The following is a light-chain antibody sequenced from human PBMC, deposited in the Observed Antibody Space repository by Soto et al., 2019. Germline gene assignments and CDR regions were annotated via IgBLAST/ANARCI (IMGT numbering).Light chain of an antibody. CDR1: QSVSST. CDR2: GAY. CDR3: QQYDNWPPKT. J-gene: IGKJ4*01. Sequence: EIVMTQSPATLSVSPGDRATLSCRASQSVSSTLAWYQQKPGQPPRLLIYGAYIRATGIPARFSGSGSGTEFTLTISSLQSEDVGVYYCQQYDNWPPKTFGGGTKVDIK. V-gene: IGKV3-15*01.